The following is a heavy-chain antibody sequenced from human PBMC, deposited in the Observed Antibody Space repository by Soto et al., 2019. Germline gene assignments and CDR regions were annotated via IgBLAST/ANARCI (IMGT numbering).Heavy chain of an antibody. Sequence: ASVKVSCKASGYTFTGYYMHWVRQAPGQGLEWMGWINPNSGGTNYAQKFQGRVTMTRDTSISTAYMELSRLRSDDTAVYYCARDNLSPLRNRTRFDPWGQGPLVTVSS. V-gene: IGHV1-2*02. D-gene: IGHD1-7*01. J-gene: IGHJ5*02. CDR3: ARDNLSPLRNRTRFDP. CDR2: INPNSGGT. CDR1: GYTFTGYY.